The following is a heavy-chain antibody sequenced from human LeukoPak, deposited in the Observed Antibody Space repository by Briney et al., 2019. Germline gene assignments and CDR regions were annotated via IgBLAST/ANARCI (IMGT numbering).Heavy chain of an antibody. V-gene: IGHV4-59*01. D-gene: IGHD4-23*01. CDR2: IYYSGST. Sequence: SETLSLTCTVSGGSISSYYWSWIRQPPGKGLEWIGYIYYSGSTNYNPSLKSRVTISVDTSKNQFSLKLSSVTAADTAVYYCARDPTGYGGNSPHYYFDYWGQGTLVTVSS. J-gene: IGHJ4*02. CDR3: ARDPTGYGGNSPHYYFDY. CDR1: GGSISSYY.